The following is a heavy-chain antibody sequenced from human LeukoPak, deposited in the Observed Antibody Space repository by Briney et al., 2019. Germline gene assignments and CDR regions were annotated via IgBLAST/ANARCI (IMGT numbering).Heavy chain of an antibody. J-gene: IGHJ4*02. CDR3: ARDYYDSSGYYFYDDY. V-gene: IGHV1-46*01. Sequence: ASVKVSCKASGYTFTSYYVHWVRQAPGQGLEWMGIINPSGGSTSYAQKFQGRVTMTRDTSTSTVYMELSSLRSEDTAVYYCARDYYDSSGYYFYDDYWGQGTLVTVSS. CDR2: INPSGGST. CDR1: GYTFTSYY. D-gene: IGHD3-22*01.